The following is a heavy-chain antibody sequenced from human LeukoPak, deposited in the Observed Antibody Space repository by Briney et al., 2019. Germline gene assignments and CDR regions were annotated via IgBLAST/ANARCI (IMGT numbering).Heavy chain of an antibody. V-gene: IGHV3-48*01. CDR3: ARAGDSSGYYHDY. CDR2: ISSSSSII. Sequence: GGSLRLSCAASGFTFSSYSMNWVRQAAGKGLEWISYISSSSSIIYYADSVKGRFTISRDNAQSSMYLQMNSLRAEDTAVYYCARAGDSSGYYHDYWGQGILVTVSS. CDR1: GFTFSSYS. J-gene: IGHJ4*02. D-gene: IGHD3-22*01.